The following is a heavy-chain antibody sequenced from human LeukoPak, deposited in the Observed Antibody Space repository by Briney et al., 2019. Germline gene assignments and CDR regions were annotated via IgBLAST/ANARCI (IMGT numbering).Heavy chain of an antibody. CDR3: ARHHYYYDSGPYPGHY. V-gene: IGHV5-51*01. CDR1: GYSLSDYW. J-gene: IGHJ4*02. Sequence: GESLKISCKGSGYSLSDYWIAWVRQVPGKGLEWMGIIYPGDSDARYSPSFQGQVTISVDKSISTAYLQWSSLKASDTAIYYCARHHYYYDSGPYPGHYWGQGTLVTVSS. D-gene: IGHD3-22*01. CDR2: IYPGDSDA.